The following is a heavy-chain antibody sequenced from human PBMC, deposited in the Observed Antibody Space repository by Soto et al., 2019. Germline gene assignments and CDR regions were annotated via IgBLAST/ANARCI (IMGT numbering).Heavy chain of an antibody. Sequence: GGSLRLSCAASGFTLGDYYMSWIRQTPGKGLEWVSYLTPSGHATEYADSVRGRFTISRDNNKNSLYLQMNSLSVEDTGVYYRTRAIRGYGAYGGYLGQGTLVTVAS. CDR2: LTPSGHAT. V-gene: IGHV3-11*04. CDR3: TRAIRGYGAYGGY. CDR1: GFTLGDYY. J-gene: IGHJ4*02. D-gene: IGHD5-12*01.